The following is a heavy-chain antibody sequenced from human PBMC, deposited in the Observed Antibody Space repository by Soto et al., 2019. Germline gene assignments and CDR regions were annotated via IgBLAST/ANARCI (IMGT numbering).Heavy chain of an antibody. J-gene: IGHJ6*02. V-gene: IGHV4-31*03. CDR2: IYYSGST. D-gene: IGHD3-16*02. CDR1: GGGVYSDGYY. Sequence: SETLSLTCTVSGGGVYSDGYYWSWIRQHPGKGLEWIGYIYYSGSTYYNPSLKSRVTISVDTSKNQFSLKLSSVTAADTAVYYCARDYRASYPAYYYYGMDVWGQGTTVTVSS. CDR3: ARDYRASYPAYYYYGMDV.